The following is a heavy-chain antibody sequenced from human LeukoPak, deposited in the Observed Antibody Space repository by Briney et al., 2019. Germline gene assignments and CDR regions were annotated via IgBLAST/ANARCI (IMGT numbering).Heavy chain of an antibody. D-gene: IGHD5-12*01. CDR1: GFTFQGSA. J-gene: IGHJ4*02. V-gene: IGHV3-73*01. CDR2: VRSKVNNYAT. Sequence: PGGPLSLPCAASGFTFQGSAMHWVRQASGKGREWVGRVRSKVNNYATAYAASVKGRFTISRDESKNTAYLQMNSLKTEDTAVYYCAKSRGYSAYDFPDYWGQGTLVTVPS. CDR3: AKSRGYSAYDFPDY.